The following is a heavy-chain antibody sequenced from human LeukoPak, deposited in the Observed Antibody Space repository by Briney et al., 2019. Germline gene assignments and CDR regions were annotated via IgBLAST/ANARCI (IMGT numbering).Heavy chain of an antibody. J-gene: IGHJ1*01. CDR2: MSESGST. CDR1: GGSISSSNYY. D-gene: IGHD6-13*01. CDR3: ARIRSYSLFQD. V-gene: IGHV4-39*07. Sequence: KTSETLSLTCTVSGGSISSSNYYWGWIRQPPGKGLEWIASMSESGSTYYNSSLKGRVSISVDSSKNQFSLKLRSVTAADTAVYYCARIRSYSLFQDWGQGTLVTVSS.